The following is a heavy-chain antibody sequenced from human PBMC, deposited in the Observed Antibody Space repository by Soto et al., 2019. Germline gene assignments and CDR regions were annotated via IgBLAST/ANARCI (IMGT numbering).Heavy chain of an antibody. Sequence: EVQLVESGGGLVQPGGSLTLSCAVSGVTFSDHYMEWVRQAPGKGLEWVARSRNKAKSYSTDFAASVKGRFTISRDESKNSLYLQMNNLKTEDTAVYYCSILEGAWGQGTLVTVSS. CDR1: GVTFSDHY. CDR3: SILEGA. J-gene: IGHJ4*02. V-gene: IGHV3-72*01. D-gene: IGHD1-26*01. CDR2: SRNKAKSYST.